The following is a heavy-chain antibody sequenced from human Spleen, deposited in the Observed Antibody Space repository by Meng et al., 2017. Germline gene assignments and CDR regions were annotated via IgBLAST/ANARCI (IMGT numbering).Heavy chain of an antibody. CDR3: ARDFHTDYDYHDVYDI. V-gene: IGHV4-61*09. Sequence: LRLSCTVSGGSLSSGNYYWSWIRQPAGKRLEWIGHTSTRGSTKYNPSLKSRVTISVDTSKNLFSLKLTSVTAADTAVYYCARDFHTDYDYHDVYDIWGRGTMVTVSS. CDR2: TSTRGST. CDR1: GGSLSSGNYY. D-gene: IGHD3-16*01. J-gene: IGHJ3*02.